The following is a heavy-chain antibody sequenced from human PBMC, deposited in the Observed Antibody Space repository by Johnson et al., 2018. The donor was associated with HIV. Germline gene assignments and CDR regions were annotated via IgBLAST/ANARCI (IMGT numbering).Heavy chain of an antibody. J-gene: IGHJ3*02. Sequence: VQLVEYGGGVGQPGGSLRVSCSASGFTFSSYAMSWVRQAAGKGLEWVSGISGSGDSIGYADSVKGRFTISRDNSKNTMYLQMNSLTGEDTAVYYCAKDRHYTTFNAFDIWGQGTEVTVSS. CDR2: ISGSGDSI. CDR3: AKDRHYTTFNAFDI. D-gene: IGHD4-11*01. CDR1: GFTFSSYA. V-gene: IGHV3-23*04.